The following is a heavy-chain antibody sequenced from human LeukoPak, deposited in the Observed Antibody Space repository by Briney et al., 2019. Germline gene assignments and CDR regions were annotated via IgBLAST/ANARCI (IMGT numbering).Heavy chain of an antibody. CDR1: GGSISSYY. CDR2: IYYSGST. J-gene: IGHJ4*02. V-gene: IGHV4-59*01. CDR3: ARSGRGSSAGFDY. Sequence: SETLSLTCTVSGGSISSYYWSWIRQPPGKGLEWIGYIYYSGSTNYTPSLKSRITMSVDTSRNQFSLKLNSVTAADTAVYYCARSGRGSSAGFDYWGQGTLVTVSS. D-gene: IGHD3-10*01.